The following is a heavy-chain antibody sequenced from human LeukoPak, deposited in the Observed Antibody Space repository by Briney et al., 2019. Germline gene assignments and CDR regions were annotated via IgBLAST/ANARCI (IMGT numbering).Heavy chain of an antibody. CDR2: VYDSGST. J-gene: IGHJ4*02. V-gene: IGHV4-59*12. CDR1: GGSISRYY. Sequence: SETLSLTCTVSGGSISRYYWTWIRQPPGKGLEWIGYVYDSGSTNYNPSLKSRVTISVDTSKNQFSLKMSSMTAADTAVYYCARAGWYTLDNWGQGTLVTVSS. D-gene: IGHD2-15*01. CDR3: ARAGWYTLDN.